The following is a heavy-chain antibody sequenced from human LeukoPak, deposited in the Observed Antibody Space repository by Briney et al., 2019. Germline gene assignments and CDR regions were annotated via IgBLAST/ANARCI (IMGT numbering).Heavy chain of an antibody. V-gene: IGHV3-7*01. Sequence: GGSLRLSCAASGFTFSSFPMSWVRQAPGKGLEWVANIKQDGSEKYYVDSVKGRFTISRDNAKNSLYLQMNSLRAEDTAVYYCARDSGYEFRGYYYYYGMDVWGQGTTATVSS. D-gene: IGHD5-12*01. J-gene: IGHJ6*02. CDR2: IKQDGSEK. CDR3: ARDSGYEFRGYYYYYGMDV. CDR1: GFTFSSFP.